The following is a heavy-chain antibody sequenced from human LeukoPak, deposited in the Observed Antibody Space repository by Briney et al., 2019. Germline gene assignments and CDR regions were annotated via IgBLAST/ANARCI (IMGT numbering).Heavy chain of an antibody. CDR2: ISYDGSNK. CDR3: ARDRGVVAAFDAFDI. D-gene: IGHD2-15*01. V-gene: IGHV3-30-3*01. Sequence: PGGSLRLSCAASGFTFSSYDMHWVRQAPGKGLEWVAVISYDGSNKYYADSVKGRFTISRDNSKNTLYLQMNSLRAEDTAVYYCARDRGVVAAFDAFDIWGQGTMVTVSS. CDR1: GFTFSSYD. J-gene: IGHJ3*02.